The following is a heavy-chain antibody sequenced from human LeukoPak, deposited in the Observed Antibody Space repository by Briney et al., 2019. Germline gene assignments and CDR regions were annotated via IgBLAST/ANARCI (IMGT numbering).Heavy chain of an antibody. V-gene: IGHV4-4*07. D-gene: IGHD6-19*01. CDR2: IYTSGST. CDR1: GGSISSYY. J-gene: IGHJ5*02. CDR3: ARDHPVAVAGTGWFDP. Sequence: SETLSLTCTVSGGSISSYYWSWIRQPAGKGLEWIGRIYTSGSTNYNPSLKSRVTMSVDTSKNQFSLKLSSVTAADTAVYYCARDHPVAVAGTGWFDPWGQGTLVTVSS.